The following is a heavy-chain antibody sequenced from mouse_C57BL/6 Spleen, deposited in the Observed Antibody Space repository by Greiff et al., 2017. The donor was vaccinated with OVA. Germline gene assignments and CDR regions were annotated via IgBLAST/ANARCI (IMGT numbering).Heavy chain of an antibody. Sequence: QVQLQPPGAELVRPGTSVKLSCKASGYTFTSYWMHWVKQRPGQGLEWIGVIDPSDSYTNYNQKFKGKATLTVDTSSSTAYMQLSSLTSEDSAVYYSAREGTAQATAYWGQGTLVTVSA. D-gene: IGHD3-2*02. CDR2: IDPSDSYT. CDR3: AREGTAQATAY. J-gene: IGHJ3*01. V-gene: IGHV1-59*01. CDR1: GYTFTSYW.